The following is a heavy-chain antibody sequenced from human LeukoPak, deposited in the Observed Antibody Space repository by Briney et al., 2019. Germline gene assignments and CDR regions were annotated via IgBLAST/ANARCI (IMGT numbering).Heavy chain of an antibody. V-gene: IGHV1-8*01. J-gene: IGHJ4*02. CDR3: VREERGYCSGGSCTGPFDS. CDR1: GDTFTSYN. Sequence: ASVRVSCKASGDTFTSYNMNWVRQATGQGLEWMGWMNPNSGNTGYAQKFQGRVTMSTNSSISTAYMELSSLGSEDTAAYYCVREERGYCSGGSCTGPFDSWGQGTLVIVSS. CDR2: MNPNSGNT. D-gene: IGHD2-15*01.